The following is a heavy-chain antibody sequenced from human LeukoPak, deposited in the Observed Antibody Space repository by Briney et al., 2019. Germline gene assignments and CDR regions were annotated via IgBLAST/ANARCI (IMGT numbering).Heavy chain of an antibody. D-gene: IGHD3-22*01. CDR1: GYTFTSYD. CDR3: ARGLKNYYDSSGNDAFDI. J-gene: IGHJ3*02. CDR2: MNPNSGNT. V-gene: IGHV1-8*01. Sequence: ASVKVSCKASGYTFTSYDINWVRQATGQGLEWMGWMNPNSGNTGYAQKFQGRVTMTRNTSISTAYMELSSLRSEDTAVYYCARGLKNYYDSSGNDAFDIWGQGTMVTVSS.